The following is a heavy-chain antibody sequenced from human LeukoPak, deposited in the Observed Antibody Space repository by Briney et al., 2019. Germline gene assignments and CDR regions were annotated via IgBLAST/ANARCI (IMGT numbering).Heavy chain of an antibody. V-gene: IGHV3-74*01. J-gene: IGHJ3*01. CDR3: AKDIQLSA. D-gene: IGHD5-24*01. CDR2: INRDGRST. Sequence: GGSLRLSCAASGFTFSSDWMHWVRQAPGKGLVWVSRINRDGRSTTYADSVKGRFTISRDNAKNTLYLQMNSLRVEDTAMYYCAKDIQLSAWGLGTMVTVSS. CDR1: GFTFSSDW.